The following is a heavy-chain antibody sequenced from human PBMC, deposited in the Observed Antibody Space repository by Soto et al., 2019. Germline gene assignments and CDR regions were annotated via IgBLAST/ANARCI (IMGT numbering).Heavy chain of an antibody. Sequence: VQLQQWGAGLLKTSETLSLTCAVYGGSFSGYYWSWIRQTPGKRLEWVGDINHGGSANYNPSLKSRVTFSLDLSKNQFSLKLKSVIAADTAVYYCARYSSTWSKYLQHWGRGSLVIVSS. CDR1: GGSFSGYY. CDR3: ARYSSTWSKYLQH. D-gene: IGHD6-13*01. CDR2: INHGGSA. J-gene: IGHJ1*01. V-gene: IGHV4-34*01.